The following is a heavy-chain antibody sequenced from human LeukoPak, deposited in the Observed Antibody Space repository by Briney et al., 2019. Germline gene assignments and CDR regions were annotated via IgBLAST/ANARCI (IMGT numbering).Heavy chain of an antibody. J-gene: IGHJ4*02. CDR1: GFTFSDYS. D-gene: IGHD2-2*01. CDR2: IKSNI. V-gene: IGHV3-69-1*02. CDR3: ARDDTSSWYQEY. Sequence: GGSLRLSCAASGFTFSDYSMNWVRQAPGKGLGWVAYIKSNIYYADSVKGRFTISRDNAKNLVYLQMNSLTAEDTAVYYCARDDTSSWYQEYWGQGTLVTVSS.